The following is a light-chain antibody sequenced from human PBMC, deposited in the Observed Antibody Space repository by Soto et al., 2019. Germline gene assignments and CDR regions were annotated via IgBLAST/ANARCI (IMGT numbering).Light chain of an antibody. CDR3: CSYTRSGTLI. V-gene: IGLV2-14*01. Sequence: QSVLTLPASVSGSAGQAITISCVGTSGDIGDYNYVSWYQQHPGKVPKVIIYDVSNRPSGVSYRFSGTKSGNTASLTVSGLQAEDEADYYCCSYTRSGTLIFGTGTKVTVL. J-gene: IGLJ1*01. CDR2: DVS. CDR1: SGDIGDYNY.